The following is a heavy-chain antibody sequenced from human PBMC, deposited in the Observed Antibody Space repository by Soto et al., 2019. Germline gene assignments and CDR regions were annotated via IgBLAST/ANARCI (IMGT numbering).Heavy chain of an antibody. CDR2: ISGSGGST. V-gene: IGHV3-23*01. CDR3: AKDGAPGSSTSCYSDFDY. J-gene: IGHJ4*02. CDR1: GFTFSSYA. D-gene: IGHD2-2*01. Sequence: GGSLRLSCAASGFTFSSYAMSWVRQAPGKGLEWVSAISGSGGSTYYADSVKGRFTISRDNSKNTLYLQMNSLRAEDTAVYYCAKDGAPGSSTSCYSDFDYWGQGTLVTVSS.